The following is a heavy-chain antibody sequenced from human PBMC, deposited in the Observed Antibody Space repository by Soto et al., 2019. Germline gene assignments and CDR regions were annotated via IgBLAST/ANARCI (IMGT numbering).Heavy chain of an antibody. D-gene: IGHD3-10*01. V-gene: IGHV4-38-2*02. Sequence: SECVSLARAVSSYSMTSSFSGGWIRPPPGKGLEWIRSIYHSGSTYYNPSLKSRVTISVETSKNQFSQKLSSVSAADTAVYYCARDLGFRFDPWGQGTLVTVSS. J-gene: IGHJ5*02. CDR3: ARDLGFRFDP. CDR1: SYSMTSSFS. CDR2: IYHSGST.